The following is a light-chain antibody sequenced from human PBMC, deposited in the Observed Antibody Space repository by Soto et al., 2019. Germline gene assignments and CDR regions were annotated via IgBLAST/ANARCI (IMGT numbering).Light chain of an antibody. CDR2: DVS. Sequence: QSVLTQPASVSGSPGQSITIFCTGNSSDVGGYNYVSWYQQHSGKAPKLMIYDVSNRPSGVSNRFSGSKSGNTASLTISGLQAEDEADYYCGSYASSSTLYVFGTGTKVTVL. CDR3: GSYASSSTLYV. CDR1: SSDVGGYNY. J-gene: IGLJ1*01. V-gene: IGLV2-14*01.